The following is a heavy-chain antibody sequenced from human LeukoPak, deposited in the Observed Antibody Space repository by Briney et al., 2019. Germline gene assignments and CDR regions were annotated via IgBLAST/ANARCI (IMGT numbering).Heavy chain of an antibody. V-gene: IGHV3-30*04. CDR3: ARQDCSGGSCYLDY. CDR1: GYTFSSFA. Sequence: GGYLRLSCAASGYTFSSFAKTWVREAPGKGLDWVAVISYHGRDQFYADSVKGRFTISRDSSKNTLYLQMNSLRTEDTAVYYCARQDCSGGSCYLDYWGQGTLVTVSS. J-gene: IGHJ4*02. D-gene: IGHD2-15*01. CDR2: ISYHGRDQ.